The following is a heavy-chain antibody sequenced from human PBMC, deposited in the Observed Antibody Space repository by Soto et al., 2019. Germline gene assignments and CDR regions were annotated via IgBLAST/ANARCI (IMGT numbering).Heavy chain of an antibody. V-gene: IGHV3-30*18. CDR1: GFTFSSYG. D-gene: IGHD3-16*01. CDR3: AKDRSKTYALDY. Sequence: GGSLRLSCAASGFTFSSYGMHWVRQAPGKGLEWVAVISYDGSNKYYADSVKGRFTTSRDNSKNTLYLQMNSLRAEDTAVYYCAKDRSKTYALDYWGQGTLVTVSS. CDR2: ISYDGSNK. J-gene: IGHJ4*02.